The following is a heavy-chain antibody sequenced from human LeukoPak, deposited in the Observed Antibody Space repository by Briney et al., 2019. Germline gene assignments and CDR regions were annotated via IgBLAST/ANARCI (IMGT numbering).Heavy chain of an antibody. CDR2: IYYSGST. CDR3: GRDGGGGRITSY. CDR1: GGSISSYY. V-gene: IGHV4-59*01. J-gene: IGHJ4*02. D-gene: IGHD3-10*01. Sequence: YPSETLSLTCTVSGGSISSYYWSWIRQPPGKGLEWIGYIYYSGSTNYNPSLKSRVTISVDTSKNQFSLKLSSVTAADTAVYYCGRDGGGGRITSYWGQGTLVTVSS.